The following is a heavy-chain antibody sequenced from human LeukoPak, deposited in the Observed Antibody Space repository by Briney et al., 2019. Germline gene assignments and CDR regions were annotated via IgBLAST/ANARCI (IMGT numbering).Heavy chain of an antibody. J-gene: IGHJ4*02. CDR3: AHRTAFDS. Sequence: GGSLRLSCAASGFTFRSHAMSWVRQAPGEGLEWVSTITSISNTYYPDSVKGRFTISRDNSRDTLYLQMNTLRAEDTAIYYCAHRTAFDSWGQGTLVTVSS. D-gene: IGHD1-14*01. CDR1: GFTFRSHA. V-gene: IGHV3-23*01. CDR2: ITSISNT.